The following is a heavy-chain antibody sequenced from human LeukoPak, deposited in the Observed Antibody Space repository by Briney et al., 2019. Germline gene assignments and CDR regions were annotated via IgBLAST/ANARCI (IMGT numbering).Heavy chain of an antibody. Sequence: GGSLRLSCGGSGFTFSNYWMSWVRQAPGKGLEWVAKIKEDGSEKSYVDSVRGRFTISRDNAKNSLSLQMNSLRVEDTAVYYCVRYCSGDSCYGFYYFDYWGQGTLVTVSS. J-gene: IGHJ4*02. D-gene: IGHD2-15*01. CDR3: VRYCSGDSCYGFYYFDY. CDR1: GFTFSNYW. V-gene: IGHV3-7*01. CDR2: IKEDGSEK.